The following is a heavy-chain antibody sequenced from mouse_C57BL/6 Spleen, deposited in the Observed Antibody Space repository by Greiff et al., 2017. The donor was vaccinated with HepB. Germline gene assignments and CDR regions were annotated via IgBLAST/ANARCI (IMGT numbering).Heavy chain of an antibody. CDR1: GYTFTDYN. J-gene: IGHJ4*01. CDR2: INPNNGGT. CDR3: ARWGYGSRGDAMDY. D-gene: IGHD1-1*01. Sequence: EVQLQQSGPELVKPGASVKIPCKASGYTFTDYNMYWVKQSHGKSLEWIGDINPNNGGTIYNQKFKGKATLTVDKSSSTAYMELRSLTSEDTAVYYCARWGYGSRGDAMDYWGQGTSVTVSS. V-gene: IGHV1-18*01.